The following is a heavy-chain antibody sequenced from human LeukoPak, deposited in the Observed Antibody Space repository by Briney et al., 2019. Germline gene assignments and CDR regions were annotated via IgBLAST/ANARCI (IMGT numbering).Heavy chain of an antibody. CDR2: IYYSGST. V-gene: IGHV4-59*08. CDR1: GGSINNYY. CDR3: ASERITIFGVVIMFY. D-gene: IGHD3-3*01. J-gene: IGHJ4*02. Sequence: SETLSLTCTISGGSINNYYWSWIRQPPGKGLEWIGYIYYSGSTNYNPSLNSRVNISLDTSKNQFSLRLSSVTAADTAVYYCASERITIFGVVIMFYWGQGTLVTVSS.